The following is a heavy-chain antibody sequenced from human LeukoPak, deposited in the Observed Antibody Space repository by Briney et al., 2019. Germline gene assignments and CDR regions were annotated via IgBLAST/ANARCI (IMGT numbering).Heavy chain of an antibody. V-gene: IGHV4-59*06. CDR1: GASMSSYY. D-gene: IGHD2-21*01. Sequence: SETLSLTCTVSGASMSSYYWSWIRRPPGKGLEWIGYIYYSGSTYYNPSLKSRVTISVDTSKNQFSLKLSSVSAADTAVYYCARGHNLDYWGQGTLVTVSS. CDR3: ARGHNLDY. J-gene: IGHJ4*02. CDR2: IYYSGST.